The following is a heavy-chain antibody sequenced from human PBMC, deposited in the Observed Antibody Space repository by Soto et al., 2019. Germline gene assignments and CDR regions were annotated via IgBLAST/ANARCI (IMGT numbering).Heavy chain of an antibody. Sequence: QLQLQESGPGLVKPSETLSLTCTVSGGSLSSSTYYWGWIRQPPGKGLEWIGSIYYSGSTYSNPSLKSRVPRSADTSKNQSSLRLSSVTAADTAVDYCAGHRGAGTSYDAFAFWGQGTMVTVSS. CDR3: AGHRGAGTSYDAFAF. D-gene: IGHD1-1*01. CDR1: GGSLSSSTYY. CDR2: IYYSGST. J-gene: IGHJ3*01. V-gene: IGHV4-39*01.